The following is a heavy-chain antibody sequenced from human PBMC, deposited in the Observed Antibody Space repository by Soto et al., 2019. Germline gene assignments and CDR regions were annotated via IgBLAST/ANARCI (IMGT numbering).Heavy chain of an antibody. J-gene: IGHJ4*02. CDR2: IYYGGST. CDR3: ARGRGITIFGVVNFDY. Sequence: QVQLQESGPGLVKPSQTLSLTCTVSGGSISSGGYYWSWIRQHPGKGLEWIGYIYYGGSTYYNPSLKGRVTIAVDSSKNQCSLELSSVTAADTAVYYCARGRGITIFGVVNFDYWGQGTLVTVSS. D-gene: IGHD3-3*01. V-gene: IGHV4-31*03. CDR1: GGSISSGGYY.